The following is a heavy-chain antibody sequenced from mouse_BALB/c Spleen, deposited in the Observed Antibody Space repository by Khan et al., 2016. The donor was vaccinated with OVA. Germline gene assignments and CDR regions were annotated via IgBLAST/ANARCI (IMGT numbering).Heavy chain of an antibody. J-gene: IGHJ2*01. CDR1: GYTFTSYT. CDR3: ARKSTRASY. Sequence: QIQLVQSGAELVKPGASVKMSCKASGYTFTSYTMHWVKQRLGQGLEWIGYINPSSGYTKYNQKFKDKATLTADKSSSTAYMQLSSLTSEDSAVYYCARKSTRASYWGQGTTLTVSS. D-gene: IGHD3-1*01. CDR2: INPSSGYT. V-gene: IGHV1-4*01.